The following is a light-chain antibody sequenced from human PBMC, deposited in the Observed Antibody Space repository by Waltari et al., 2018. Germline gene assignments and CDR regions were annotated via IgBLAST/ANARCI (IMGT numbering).Light chain of an antibody. CDR2: DAS. CDR1: QDISNY. J-gene: IGKJ4*01. CDR3: QQYDNPLLT. V-gene: IGKV1-33*01. Sequence: DIQMTQSPSSLSASVGDRVTIPFQASQDISNYLNWYQQKPGKAPKLLIYDASNLETGVPSRFSGSGSGTDFTFTISSLQPEDIATYYCQQYDNPLLTFGGGTKVEIK.